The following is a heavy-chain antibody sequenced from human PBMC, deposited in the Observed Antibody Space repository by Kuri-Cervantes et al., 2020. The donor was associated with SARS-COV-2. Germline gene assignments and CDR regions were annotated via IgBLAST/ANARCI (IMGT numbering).Heavy chain of an antibody. CDR1: GFIFSNFA. V-gene: IGHV3-30-3*01. CDR2: ISYDGSSK. J-gene: IGHJ4*02. CDR3: AREAYYDFWSGYHTRTDYFDY. Sequence: GESLKIYCAASGFIFSNFAMHWVRQAPGKGMEWVAVISYDGSSKYYTDSVKGRFTISRDNSKNTLYLQMNSLRAEDTAVYYCAREAYYDFWSGYHTRTDYFDYWGQGTLVTVSS. D-gene: IGHD3-3*01.